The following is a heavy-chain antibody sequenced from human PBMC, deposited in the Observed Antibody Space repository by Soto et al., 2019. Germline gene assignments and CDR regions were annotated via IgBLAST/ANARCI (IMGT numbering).Heavy chain of an antibody. V-gene: IGHV3-21*06. CDR2: ISSTTHYI. CDR1: GFTFTRYS. CDR3: ARESEDLTSNFDY. J-gene: IGHJ4*02. Sequence: PGGSLRLSCVASGFTFTRYSMNWVRQAPGKGLEWVPSISSTTHYIYYADSMRGRFTISRDNAKNAVYLEMNSLRAEDTAVYYCARESEDLTSNFDYWGQGTLVTVSS.